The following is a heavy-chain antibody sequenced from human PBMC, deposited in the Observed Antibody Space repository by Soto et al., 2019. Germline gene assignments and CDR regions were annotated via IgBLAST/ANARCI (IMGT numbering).Heavy chain of an antibody. J-gene: IGHJ5*02. V-gene: IGHV1-3*01. D-gene: IGHD6-13*01. CDR1: GYTFTSYA. Sequence: QVQLVQSGAEVKKPGASVKVSCKASGYTFTSYAMHWVRQAPGQRLEWMGWINAGNGNTKYSQKFQGRVTITRDTFASTAYMELSSLRSEDTAVYYCARVWARGGSSHNWFDPWGQGTLVTVSS. CDR2: INAGNGNT. CDR3: ARVWARGGSSHNWFDP.